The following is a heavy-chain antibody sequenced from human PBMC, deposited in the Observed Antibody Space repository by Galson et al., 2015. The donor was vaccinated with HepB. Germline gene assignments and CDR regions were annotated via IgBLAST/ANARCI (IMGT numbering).Heavy chain of an antibody. J-gene: IGHJ6*02. CDR2: IYSGGST. CDR3: ARGSSIAAPGYYYYGMDV. Sequence: SLRLSCAASGFTVSSNYMSWVRQAPGKGLEWVSVIYSGGSTYYADSVKGRFTISRDNSKNTLYLQMNSLRAEDTAVYYCARGSSIAAPGYYYYGMDVWGQGTTVTVSS. V-gene: IGHV3-53*01. D-gene: IGHD6-6*01. CDR1: GFTVSSNY.